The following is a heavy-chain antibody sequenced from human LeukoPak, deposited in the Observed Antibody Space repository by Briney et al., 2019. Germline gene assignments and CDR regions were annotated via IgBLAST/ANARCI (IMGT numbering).Heavy chain of an antibody. J-gene: IGHJ4*02. CDR3: AKSLPLYYYDSSGLTFDY. CDR2: ISGSGGST. V-gene: IGHV3-23*01. CDR1: GFTFGSYA. Sequence: GGSLRLSCAASGFTFGSYAMSWVRQAPGKGLEWVSAISGSGGSTYYADSVKGRFTISRDNSKNTLYLQMNSLRAEDTAVYYCAKSLPLYYYDSSGLTFDYWGQGTLVTVSS. D-gene: IGHD3-22*01.